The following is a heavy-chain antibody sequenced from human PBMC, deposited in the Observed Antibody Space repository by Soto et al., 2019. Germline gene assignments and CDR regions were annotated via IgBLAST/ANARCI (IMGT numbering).Heavy chain of an antibody. CDR3: AKALVGATLYYYYGMDV. Sequence: EVQLLESGGGLVQPGGSLRLSCAASGFTFSSYAMSWVRQAPGKGLEWVSAISGSGGSTYYADSVKGRFTISRDNSKNTLNLQMNSMRADDTEVYYCAKALVGATLYYYYGMDVWGQGTTVTVSS. CDR1: GFTFSSYA. D-gene: IGHD1-26*01. CDR2: ISGSGGST. J-gene: IGHJ6*02. V-gene: IGHV3-23*01.